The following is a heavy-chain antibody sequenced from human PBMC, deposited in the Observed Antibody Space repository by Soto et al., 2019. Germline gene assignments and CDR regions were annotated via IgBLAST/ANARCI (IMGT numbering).Heavy chain of an antibody. V-gene: IGHV1-46*01. CDR2: INPSGDTT. D-gene: IGHD2-15*01. Sequence: VASVKVSCKASGFRFSDYYMHWVRQAPGQGLEWMGIINPSGDTTNYAQKFQGRVTITRDTSTSTVYLDLSSLRSEDTAVYYCARDNSQKYRTPAASSWFHPWGQGTPVTVSS. CDR3: ARDNSQKYRTPAASSWFHP. J-gene: IGHJ5*02. CDR1: GFRFSDYY.